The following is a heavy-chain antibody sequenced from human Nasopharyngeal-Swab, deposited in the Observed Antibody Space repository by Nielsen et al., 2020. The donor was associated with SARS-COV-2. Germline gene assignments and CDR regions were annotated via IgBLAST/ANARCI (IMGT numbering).Heavy chain of an antibody. Sequence: GESLKISCAASGFTFSSYAMHWVRQAPGKGLEWVAVISYDGSNKYYADSVKGRFTISRDNSKNTLYLQMNSLRAEDTAVYYCRSSRVSTMVRGVDDYWGQGTLVTVSS. J-gene: IGHJ4*02. CDR2: ISYDGSNK. D-gene: IGHD3-10*01. CDR1: GFTFSSYA. V-gene: IGHV3-30-3*01. CDR3: RSSRVSTMVRGVDDY.